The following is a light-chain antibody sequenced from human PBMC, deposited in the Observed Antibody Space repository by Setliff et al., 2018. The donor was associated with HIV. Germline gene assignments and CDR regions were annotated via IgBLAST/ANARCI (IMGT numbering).Light chain of an antibody. J-gene: IGLJ1*01. V-gene: IGLV2-14*01. Sequence: QSVLTQPASVSGSPGQSITISCTGTSSDVGTYNAAYWYQQHPGKAPKHMIYDVSTRPSGVSNRFSGSKSGNTASLTISGLQTEDEADYYCSSYTSSSTDVFGTGTKVTVL. CDR2: DVS. CDR1: SSDVGTYNA. CDR3: SSYTSSSTDV.